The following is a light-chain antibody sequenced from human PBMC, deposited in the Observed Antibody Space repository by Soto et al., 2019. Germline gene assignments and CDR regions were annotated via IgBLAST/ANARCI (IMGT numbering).Light chain of an antibody. CDR1: SSSIGAGYD. J-gene: IGLJ1*01. CDR2: GNS. Sequence: QSGLTQPPSVSGAPGQRVTISCTGSSSSIGAGYDVHWYQQLPGTAPKLLIYGNSNRPSGVPDRFSGSKSGTSASLAITGLQAEDEADYYCQSYDSSLSGYVFGTGTKVTVL. V-gene: IGLV1-40*01. CDR3: QSYDSSLSGYV.